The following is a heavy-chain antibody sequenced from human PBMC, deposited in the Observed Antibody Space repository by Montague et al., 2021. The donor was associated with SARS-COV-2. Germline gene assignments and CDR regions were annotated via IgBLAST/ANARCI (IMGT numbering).Heavy chain of an antibody. D-gene: IGHD5-18*01. CDR1: GFTFDDYG. CDR3: SRGYNYGPFNL. J-gene: IGHJ4*02. Sequence: SLRLSCAASGFTFDDYGMSWVRQAPGKGLEWVSGINRNGDTTYYGDSVKGRFIISRDNVKNSLYLQMNSLIAEDTALYYCSRGYNYGPFNLWGQGTLVTVTS. CDR2: INRNGDTT. V-gene: IGHV3-20*04.